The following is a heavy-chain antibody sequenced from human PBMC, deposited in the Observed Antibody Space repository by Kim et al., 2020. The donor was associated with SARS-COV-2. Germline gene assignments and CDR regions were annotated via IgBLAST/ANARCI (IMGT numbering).Heavy chain of an antibody. D-gene: IGHD2-2*01. J-gene: IGHJ4*02. V-gene: IGHV3-48*04. Sequence: TIHYADSVKGRFTISRDNAKNSLYLQMNSLRAEDTAVYYCARDTRGPFDYWGQGTLVTVSS. CDR3: ARDTRGPFDY. CDR2: TI.